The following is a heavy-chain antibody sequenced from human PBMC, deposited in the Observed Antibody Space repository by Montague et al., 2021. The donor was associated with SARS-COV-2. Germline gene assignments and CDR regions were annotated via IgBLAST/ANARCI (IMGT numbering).Heavy chain of an antibody. D-gene: IGHD1-26*01. CDR1: GDSVSSNSAT. Sequence: CAISGDSVSSNSATWNWVRQSPSRGLEWLGRTYYRSKWYNDYAVSVRGRVTINPDTSKNHFSLKLSSVTAADTAVYYCARSGGVCTESYYLEDYYYGMDVWGQGTTVTVSS. V-gene: IGHV6-1*01. J-gene: IGHJ6*02. CDR3: ARSGGVCTESYYLEDYYYGMDV. CDR2: TYYRSKWYN.